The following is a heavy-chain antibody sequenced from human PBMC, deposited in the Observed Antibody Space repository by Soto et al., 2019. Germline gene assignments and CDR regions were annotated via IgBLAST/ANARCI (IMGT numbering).Heavy chain of an antibody. CDR2: ISYDGSNK. V-gene: IGHV3-30*18. J-gene: IGHJ3*02. D-gene: IGHD4-17*01. CDR3: ANLQEFTVTTYAFDI. Sequence: GVSLRLSCAASGFTFSSYGMHWVRQAPGKGLEWVAVISYDGSNKYYADSVKGRFTISRDNSKNTLYLQMNSLRAEDTAVYYCANLQEFTVTTYAFDIWGQGTMVTVSS. CDR1: GFTFSSYG.